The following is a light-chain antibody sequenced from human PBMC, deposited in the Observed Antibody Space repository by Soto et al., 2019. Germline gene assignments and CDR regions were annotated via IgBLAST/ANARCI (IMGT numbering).Light chain of an antibody. CDR1: QSVGND. J-gene: IGKJ4*02. V-gene: IGKV3-11*01. Sequence: EIVLTQSPATLSWSPGERATLSCRASQSVGNDLAWYQQKPGQAPGLLIYEASTRASGIPARFSGSGSGTDFTLTISSLEPEDFAVYYCQQHDNCPLAFGGGTKVEIK. CDR3: QQHDNCPLA. CDR2: EAS.